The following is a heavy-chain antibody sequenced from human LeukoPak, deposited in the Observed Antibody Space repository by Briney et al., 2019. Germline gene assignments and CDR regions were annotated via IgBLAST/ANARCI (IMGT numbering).Heavy chain of an antibody. CDR2: ISSSSSYI. D-gene: IGHD2-21*02. V-gene: IGHV3-21*01. CDR3: ARTTCSYCGGDSGDAFDI. CDR1: GFTFSSYS. J-gene: IGHJ3*02. Sequence: GGSLRLSCAASGFTFSSYSMNWVRQAPGKGLEWVSSISSSSSYIYYADSVKGRFTISRDNAKNSLYLQMNSLRAEDTAVYYCARTTCSYCGGDSGDAFDIWGQGTMVTVSS.